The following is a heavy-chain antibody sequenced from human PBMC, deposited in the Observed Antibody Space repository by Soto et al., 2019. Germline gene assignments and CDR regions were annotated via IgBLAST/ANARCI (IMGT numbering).Heavy chain of an antibody. Sequence: SETLSLTCTVSGGSISSYYWSWIRQPPGKGLEWIGYIYYSGSINYNPSLKSRVTISVDTSNNQFSLKLSSVTAADTAVYYCARALVGDYYDSSGFDYWGQGTLVTVSS. V-gene: IGHV4-59*01. CDR3: ARALVGDYYDSSGFDY. CDR2: IYYSGSI. J-gene: IGHJ4*02. D-gene: IGHD3-22*01. CDR1: GGSISSYY.